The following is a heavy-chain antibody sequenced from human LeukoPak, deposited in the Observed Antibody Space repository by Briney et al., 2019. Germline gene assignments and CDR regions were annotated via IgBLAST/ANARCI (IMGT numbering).Heavy chain of an antibody. CDR1: GFTFSSYA. Sequence: GGSLRLSCAASGFTFSSYAMSWVRQAPGKGLEWVSSISSSSTYIYYADSVKGRFTLSRDNAKNSLYLQMNSLRAEDTAVYYCAREMATIEGYFDSWGQGTLVTVSS. D-gene: IGHD5-12*01. CDR3: AREMATIEGYFDS. CDR2: ISSSSTYI. J-gene: IGHJ4*02. V-gene: IGHV3-21*01.